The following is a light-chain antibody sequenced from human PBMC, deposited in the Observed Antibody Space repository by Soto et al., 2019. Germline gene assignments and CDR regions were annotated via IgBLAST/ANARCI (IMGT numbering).Light chain of an antibody. V-gene: IGLV2-14*03. J-gene: IGLJ1*01. Sequence: QSVLTQPASVSGSPVQSIAISCTGTSSDVGAFNYVSWYQQHPGKAPKFMIFDVSSRPSGVSDRFSGSKSGNTASLTISGLQTEDEADYYCASYTTSSTYVFGTGTKLTVL. CDR3: ASYTTSSTYV. CDR2: DVS. CDR1: SSDVGAFNY.